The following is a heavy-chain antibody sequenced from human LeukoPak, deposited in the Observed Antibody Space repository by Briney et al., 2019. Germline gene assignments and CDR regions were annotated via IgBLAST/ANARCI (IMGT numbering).Heavy chain of an antibody. D-gene: IGHD3-22*01. CDR3: ARGRYYYDSSGYYPFDY. CDR1: GGTFSSYA. CDR2: IIPISGTA. J-gene: IGHJ4*02. V-gene: IGHV1-69*13. Sequence: SVKVSCKASGGTFSSYAISWVRQAPGQGLEWMGGIIPISGTANYAQKFQGRVTITADESTSTAYMELSSLRSEDTAVYYCARGRYYYDSSGYYPFDYWGQGTLVTVSS.